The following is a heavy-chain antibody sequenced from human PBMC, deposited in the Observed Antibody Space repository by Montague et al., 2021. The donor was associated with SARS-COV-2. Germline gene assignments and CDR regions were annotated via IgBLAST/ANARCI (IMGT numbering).Heavy chain of an antibody. CDR2: KYYTGST. J-gene: IGHJ4*02. V-gene: IGHV4-39*02. CDR1: GASISSTGYY. CDR3: ARLLPCYSAISEVYPYYFDG. D-gene: IGHD2/OR15-2a*01. Sequence: SETLSLTCTVSGASISSTGYYWGWIRQSPGKGLEWIGCKYYTGSTYCNPTLKSRVSISMDTSKNHFSLNLSSVTAADTAVYFCARLLPCYSAISEVYPYYFDGWGQGALVTVSS.